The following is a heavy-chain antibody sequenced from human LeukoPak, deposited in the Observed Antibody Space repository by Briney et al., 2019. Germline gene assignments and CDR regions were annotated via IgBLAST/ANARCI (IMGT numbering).Heavy chain of an antibody. CDR3: ARTMVRGVIINWFDP. J-gene: IGHJ5*02. CDR1: GFTFSSYS. Sequence: PGGSLRLSCAASGFTFSSYSMNWVRQAPGKGLEWVSSISSSSSYIYYADSVKGRFTISRDNAKNSLYLQMNSLRAEDTAVYYCARTMVRGVIINWFDPWGQGTLVTVSS. D-gene: IGHD3-10*01. CDR2: ISSSSSYI. V-gene: IGHV3-21*01.